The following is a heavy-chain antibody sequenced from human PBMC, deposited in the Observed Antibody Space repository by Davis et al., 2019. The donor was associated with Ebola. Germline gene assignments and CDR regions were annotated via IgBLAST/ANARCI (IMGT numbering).Heavy chain of an antibody. CDR2: ISSTSTTI. D-gene: IGHD2-2*01. CDR1: GFTFSTYG. V-gene: IGHV3-48*02. CDR3: ARPGRSTWPGY. Sequence: PGGSLRLSCAASGFTFSTYGMNWVRQSPGKGLEWVSYISSTSTTIQYADSVKGRFTISRDNARNSLYLQMNSLRDGDTGVYYCARPGRSTWPGYWGRGTLVTVSS. J-gene: IGHJ4*02.